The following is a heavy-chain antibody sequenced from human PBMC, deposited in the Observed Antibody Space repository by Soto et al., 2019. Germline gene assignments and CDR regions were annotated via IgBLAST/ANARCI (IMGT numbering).Heavy chain of an antibody. CDR3: ARGDYHDSSGPFSDAFDV. D-gene: IGHD3-22*01. CDR1: GFTFSTYW. CDR2: IKQDGSEK. J-gene: IGHJ3*01. Sequence: EVQLVESGGGLVQPGGSLRLSCAASGFTFSTYWMSWVRQAPGKGLEWVANIKQDGSEKWYVDSVKGRFTISRDNAKKSMFLQMNSLRDEAKAVYYCARGDYHDSSGPFSDAFDVWGQGTMVTVSS. V-gene: IGHV3-7*04.